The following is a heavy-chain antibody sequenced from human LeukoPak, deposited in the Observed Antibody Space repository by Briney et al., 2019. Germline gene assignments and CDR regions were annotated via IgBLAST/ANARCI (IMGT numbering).Heavy chain of an antibody. J-gene: IGHJ1*01. CDR1: GYSFTTYW. CDR2: VYPGDSDT. V-gene: IGHV5-51*01. CDR3: VRLLGDCIGTSCFRYFHD. D-gene: IGHD2-2*01. Sequence: GEALXISCKGSGYSFTTYWIGWVRHMPGKGLEGMGFVYPGDSDTIYSPSFVGQVIISADKSIGTAYVQWTSLKASDTALYYCVRLLGDCIGTSCFRYFHDWGQGTLVTVSS.